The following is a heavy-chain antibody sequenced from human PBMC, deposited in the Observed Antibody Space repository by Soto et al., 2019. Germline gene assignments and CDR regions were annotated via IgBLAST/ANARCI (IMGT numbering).Heavy chain of an antibody. CDR2: ILPMFSTG. CDR1: GGTFRRDA. CDR3: AGDYTT. J-gene: IGHJ4*02. D-gene: IGHD1-1*01. V-gene: IGHV1-69*01. Sequence: QVQLVQSGAEVKKPGSSVKVSCKAAGGTFRRDAFSWVRQAPGQGLEWMGGILPMFSTGNYAQRFQDRVTITADESTSTVYMELSSLRTEDTAMYYCAGDYTTWGQGTLVTVSS.